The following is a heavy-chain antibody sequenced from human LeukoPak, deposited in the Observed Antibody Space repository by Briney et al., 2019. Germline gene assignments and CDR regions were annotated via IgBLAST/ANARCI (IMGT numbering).Heavy chain of an antibody. J-gene: IGHJ5*02. D-gene: IGHD3-22*01. CDR1: GGSISSSSYY. Sequence: SETLSLTCTVSGGSISSSSYYWGWIRQPPGKGLGWIGSIYYSGSTYYNPSLKSRVTISVDTSKNQFSLKLSSVTAADTAVYYCARLNYYDSSGYPTSWGQGTLVTVSS. CDR2: IYYSGST. V-gene: IGHV4-39*01. CDR3: ARLNYYDSSGYPTS.